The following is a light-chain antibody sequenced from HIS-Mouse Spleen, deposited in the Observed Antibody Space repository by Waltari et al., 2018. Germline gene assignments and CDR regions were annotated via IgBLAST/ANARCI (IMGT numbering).Light chain of an antibody. J-gene: IGLJ2*01. CDR1: SSAVGGYNY. Sequence: QSALTQPPSASGSPGQSVTISCPGTSSAVGGYNYSSWYQQHPGKAPKLMIYEVSKRPSGVPDRFSGSKSGNTASLTVSGLQAEDEADYYCSSYAGSNNFDVVFGGGTKLTVL. CDR2: EVS. V-gene: IGLV2-8*01. CDR3: SSYAGSNNFDVV.